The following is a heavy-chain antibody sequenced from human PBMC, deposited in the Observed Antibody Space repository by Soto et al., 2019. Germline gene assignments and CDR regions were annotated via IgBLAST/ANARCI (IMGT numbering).Heavy chain of an antibody. Sequence: SVKVSCKASGGTFSSYAVSWVRQAPGQGLEWMGGIIPIFGTANYAQKFQGRVTITADKSTSTAYMELSSLRSEDTAVYYCARDKSGYYFDYFQHWGQGTLVTVSS. CDR2: IIPIFGTA. D-gene: IGHD3-22*01. CDR3: ARDKSGYYFDYFQH. V-gene: IGHV1-69*06. J-gene: IGHJ1*01. CDR1: GGTFSSYA.